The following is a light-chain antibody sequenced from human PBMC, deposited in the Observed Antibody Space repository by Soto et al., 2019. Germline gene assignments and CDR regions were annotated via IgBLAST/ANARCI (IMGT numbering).Light chain of an antibody. CDR2: DVS. J-gene: IGLJ1*01. CDR3: RSYTTSNTRQIV. V-gene: IGLV2-14*03. CDR1: SSDICGYNY. Sequence: QSVLTQPASVTGTPGPSITISCTGTSSDICGYNYVSWYQHHPCKAPKLMIFDVSNRPSVVSNRFSGSKSGNTASLTISGLQPEDEADYYCRSYTTSNTRQIVFGTGTKVTVL.